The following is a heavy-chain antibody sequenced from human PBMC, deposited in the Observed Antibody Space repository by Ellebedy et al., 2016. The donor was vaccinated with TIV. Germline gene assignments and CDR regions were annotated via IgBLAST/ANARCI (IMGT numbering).Heavy chain of an antibody. CDR3: ARDVGPSGGTWFFDY. V-gene: IGHV3-21*01. Sequence: GESLKISCATSGFTFSNYNMNWVRQAPGKGLEWVSSISGGGSYIYYADSAEGRFTISRDNAKNSLYLQMNGLRAEDTAVYYCARDVGPSGGTWFFDYWGQGTLVTISS. CDR1: GFTFSNYN. D-gene: IGHD1-26*01. CDR2: ISGGGSYI. J-gene: IGHJ4*02.